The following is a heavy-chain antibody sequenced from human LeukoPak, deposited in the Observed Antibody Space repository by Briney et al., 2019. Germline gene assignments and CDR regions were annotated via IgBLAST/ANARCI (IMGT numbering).Heavy chain of an antibody. J-gene: IGHJ3*02. D-gene: IGHD3-9*01. CDR2: INPNSGGT. V-gene: IGHV1-2*02. Sequence: VASVKVSCKASGYTFTGYYMHWVRQAPGQGLEWMGWINPNSGGTNYAQKFQGRVTMTRDTSISTAYMELSRLRSDDTAVYYCASPYYDILTGHPRGADAFDIWGQGTMVTVSS. CDR3: ASPYYDILTGHPRGADAFDI. CDR1: GYTFTGYY.